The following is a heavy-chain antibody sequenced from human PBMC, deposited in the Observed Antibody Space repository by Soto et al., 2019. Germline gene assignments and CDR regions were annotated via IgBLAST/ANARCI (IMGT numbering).Heavy chain of an antibody. J-gene: IGHJ4*02. V-gene: IGHV3-23*01. CDR3: ARDRRYYYDNSGYYYFDF. CDR1: GLTFSGYA. Sequence: GGSLRLSCVASGLTFSGYAMSWVRQAPGKGLEWVSGLSGTGGSTYYADSVKGRFTISRDNSKNTLYLHMNSLRAEDTAVYYCARDRRYYYDNSGYYYFDFWGQGTLVTVSS. D-gene: IGHD3-22*01. CDR2: LSGTGGST.